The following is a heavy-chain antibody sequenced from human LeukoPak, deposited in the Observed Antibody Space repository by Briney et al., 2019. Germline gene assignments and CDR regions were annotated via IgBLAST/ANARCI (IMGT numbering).Heavy chain of an antibody. D-gene: IGHD6-13*01. CDR3: ARDAVYSSSWQYY. CDR2: IWYDGSNK. V-gene: IGHV3-33*01. Sequence: PGRSLRLSCAASGFTLSSYGMHWVRQAPGKGLEWVAVIWYDGSNKYYADSVKGRFTISRDNSKNTLYLQMNSLRAEDTAVYYCARDAVYSSSWQYYWGQGTLVTVSS. J-gene: IGHJ4*02. CDR1: GFTLSSYG.